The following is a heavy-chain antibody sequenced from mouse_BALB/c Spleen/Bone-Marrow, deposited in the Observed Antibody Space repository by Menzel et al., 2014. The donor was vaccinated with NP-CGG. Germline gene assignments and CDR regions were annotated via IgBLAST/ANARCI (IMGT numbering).Heavy chain of an antibody. J-gene: IGHJ4*01. V-gene: IGHV1-87*01. CDR1: GYTFTSYW. CDR2: IYPGDGDT. Sequence: QVQLKESGAELARPGASVKLPCKASGYTFTSYWMQWVKPRPGQGLEWIGAIYPGDGDTRYTQKFRGKATLTADKSSNTAYMQLSSLTSEDSAVYFCASPYGNYDAMDYWGQGTSVTVSS. D-gene: IGHD2-1*01. CDR3: ASPYGNYDAMDY.